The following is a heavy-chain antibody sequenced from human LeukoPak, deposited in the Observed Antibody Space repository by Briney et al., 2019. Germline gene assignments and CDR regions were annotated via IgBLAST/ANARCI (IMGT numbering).Heavy chain of an antibody. Sequence: EGSLRLSRAASGFTFSGHWMSWVRQAPGKGLEWVANINQGGSDKYYVDSVKGRFTISRDNANNLLYLQMNSLRGEDTAVYYCTRDRSRAEDDWGQGTLVTVSS. V-gene: IGHV3-7*01. CDR1: GFTFSGHW. CDR2: INQGGSDK. D-gene: IGHD1-14*01. CDR3: TRDRSRAEDD. J-gene: IGHJ4*02.